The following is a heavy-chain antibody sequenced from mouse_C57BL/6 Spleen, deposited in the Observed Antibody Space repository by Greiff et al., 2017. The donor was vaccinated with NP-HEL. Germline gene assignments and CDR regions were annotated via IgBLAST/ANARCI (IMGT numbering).Heavy chain of an antibody. D-gene: IGHD2-4*01. CDR3: TGGDYDAHFDY. CDR2: IRNKANNHAT. J-gene: IGHJ2*01. V-gene: IGHV6-6*01. CDR1: GFTFSDAW. Sequence: EVMLVESGGGLVQPGGSMKLSCAASGFTFSDAWMDWVRQSPEKGLEWVAEIRNKANNHATYYAESVKGRFTISRDDSKSSVYLQMNSLRAEDTGIYYCTGGDYDAHFDYWGQGTTLTVSS.